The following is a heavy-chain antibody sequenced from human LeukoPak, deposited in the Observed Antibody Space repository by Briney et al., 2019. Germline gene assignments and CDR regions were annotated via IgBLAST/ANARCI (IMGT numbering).Heavy chain of an antibody. CDR2: IYPGDSDT. CDR3: ARRGRWYYDSSGPVDFDY. V-gene: IGHV5-51*01. CDR1: GYSFTSYW. Sequence: GESLKISFKGSGYSFTSYWIGWVRQMPGKGLEWMGIIYPGDSDTRYSPSFQGQVTISADKSISTAYLQWSSLKASDTAMYYCARRGRWYYDSSGPVDFDYWGQGTLVTVSS. J-gene: IGHJ4*02. D-gene: IGHD3-22*01.